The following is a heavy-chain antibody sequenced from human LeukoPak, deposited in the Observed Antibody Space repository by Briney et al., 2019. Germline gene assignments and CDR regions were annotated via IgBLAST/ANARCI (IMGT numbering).Heavy chain of an antibody. D-gene: IGHD3-22*01. V-gene: IGHV3-23*01. CDR2: ISGSGGGT. J-gene: IGHJ4*02. CDR3: AKRGVGIRVILGGFHKEAYYFDS. CDR1: GITLSNYA. Sequence: GGSLRLSCAVSGITLSNYAMSWVRQAPGKGLEWVAGISGSGGGTHYADSVKGRLTISRDNPKNTLYLQMNNLRAGDTAVYFCAKRGVGIRVILGGFHKEAYYFDSWGQGALVTVSS.